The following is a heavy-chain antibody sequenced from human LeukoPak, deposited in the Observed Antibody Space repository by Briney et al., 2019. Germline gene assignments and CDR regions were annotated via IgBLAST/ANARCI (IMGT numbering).Heavy chain of an antibody. Sequence: ASVKVSCKASGYTFTSYAMHWVRQAPGQRLEWMGWINAGNGNTKYSQKFQGRVTITRDTSASTAYMELSSLRSEDTAVYYCARGPRPYSISLNWFDPWGQGTLVTLSS. CDR1: GYTFTSYA. CDR2: INAGNGNT. J-gene: IGHJ5*02. D-gene: IGHD6-13*01. V-gene: IGHV1-3*01. CDR3: ARGPRPYSISLNWFDP.